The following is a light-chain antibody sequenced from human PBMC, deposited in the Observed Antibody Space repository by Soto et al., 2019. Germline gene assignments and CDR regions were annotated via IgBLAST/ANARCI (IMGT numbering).Light chain of an antibody. Sequence: QSALTQPASVSGSPGQSITISCTGTSSDVGSYNFVSWYQQHPGKAPKLMIYEVNKRPSGVSNRFSGSKSGNTASLTISGLQAEDEADYYCSSYTSSSTLLFGSGTKLTVL. CDR1: SSDVGSYNF. V-gene: IGLV2-14*02. CDR3: SSYTSSSTLL. CDR2: EVN. J-gene: IGLJ1*01.